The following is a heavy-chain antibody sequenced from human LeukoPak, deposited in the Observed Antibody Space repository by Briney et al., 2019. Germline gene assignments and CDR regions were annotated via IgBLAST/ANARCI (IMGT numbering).Heavy chain of an antibody. D-gene: IGHD3-10*01. CDR3: ARGNTMVRGVIFD. V-gene: IGHV4-4*02. Sequence: SGTLSLTCGVSGGSITNTNYWTWVRQPPGKGLEWIGEVNLQGSTNYNPSLMGRVAISVDKSENHISLQLTSVTAADTAVYYCARGNTMVRGVIFDWGQGTLVTVSS. CDR2: VNLQGST. J-gene: IGHJ4*02. CDR1: GGSITNTNY.